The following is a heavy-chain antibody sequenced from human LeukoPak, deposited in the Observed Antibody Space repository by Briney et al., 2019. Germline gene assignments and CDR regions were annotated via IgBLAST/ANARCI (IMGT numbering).Heavy chain of an antibody. CDR2: IYYSGST. V-gene: IGHV4-59*01. CDR3: ARDNWAHYVRWFDP. D-gene: IGHD7-27*01. CDR1: GGSISSYY. Sequence: SETLSLTCTVSGGSISSYYWSWIRQPPGKGLEWIGYIYYSGSTNYNPSLKSRVTISVDTSKNQFSLKLSSVTAADTAVYYCARDNWAHYVRWFDPWGQGTLVTVSS. J-gene: IGHJ5*02.